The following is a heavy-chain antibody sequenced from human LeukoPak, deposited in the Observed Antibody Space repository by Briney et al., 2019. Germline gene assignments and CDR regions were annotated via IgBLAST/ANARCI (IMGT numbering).Heavy chain of an antibody. CDR1: GFTFSSYA. J-gene: IGHJ4*02. D-gene: IGHD3-22*01. CDR2: ISGSGGST. Sequence: PGGSLRLSCAASGFTFSSYAMSWVRQAPGKGLEWVSAISGSGGSTYYADSVKGRFTISRDNSKNTLYLQMYSLRAEDTAVYYCAKDPYYDSSGFFTGDYWGQGTLVTVSS. V-gene: IGHV3-23*01. CDR3: AKDPYYDSSGFFTGDY.